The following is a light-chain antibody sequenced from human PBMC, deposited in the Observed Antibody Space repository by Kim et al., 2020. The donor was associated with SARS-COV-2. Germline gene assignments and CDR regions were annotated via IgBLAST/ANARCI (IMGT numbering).Light chain of an antibody. Sequence: GERATLYCWSRRRIRRSSFAWSQPKPGPAPRVLLCCASDRATRTPDRCSGGGSGTYFTLTISSLEPEDFAVYYCQHYGGSLLTFGGGTKVDIK. CDR1: RRIRRSS. CDR2: CAS. J-gene: IGKJ4*01. CDR3: QHYGGSLLT. V-gene: IGKV3-20*01.